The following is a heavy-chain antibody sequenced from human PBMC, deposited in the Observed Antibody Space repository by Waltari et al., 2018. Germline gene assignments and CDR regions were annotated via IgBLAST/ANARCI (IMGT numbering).Heavy chain of an antibody. CDR2: LYSGGGT. CDR3: ARLNQLVYYFDS. Sequence: EVQLVESGGGLIQPGGSLRLSCAVSGFSVTSNYLTWLRQARGKGLECVVVLYSGGGTYYTDSVKGRFTISRDNSNNTLDLHMTGLRADDTSFYFCARLNQLVYYFDSWGQGTQVTVSS. D-gene: IGHD1-1*01. V-gene: IGHV3-53*01. J-gene: IGHJ4*02. CDR1: GFSVTSNY.